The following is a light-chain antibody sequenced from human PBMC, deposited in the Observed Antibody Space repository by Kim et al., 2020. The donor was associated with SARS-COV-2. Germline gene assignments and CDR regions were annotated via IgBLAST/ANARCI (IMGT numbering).Light chain of an antibody. J-gene: IGKJ2*01. CDR2: EAS. Sequence: AAEGDRDNVTNQASQDISIYLNWYQQKPGKSPKLLIYEASNLERGVPYRFSGSGYGTDFTFTISSLQPEDIATYYCQQYDNLPYTFGQGTKLEI. CDR1: QDISIY. V-gene: IGKV1-33*01. CDR3: QQYDNLPYT.